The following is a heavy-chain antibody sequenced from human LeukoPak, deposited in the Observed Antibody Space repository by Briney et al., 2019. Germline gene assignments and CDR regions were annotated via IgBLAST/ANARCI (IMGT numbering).Heavy chain of an antibody. D-gene: IGHD5-18*01. V-gene: IGHV1-69*04. CDR1: GGTFSSYA. CDR2: IIPILGIA. J-gene: IGHJ6*02. CDR3: ARGYSYGYSFDYGMDV. Sequence: ASVKVSCKASGGTFSSYAISWVRPAPGQGLEWMGRIIPILGIANYAQKFQGRVTITADKSTSTAYMELSSLRSEDTAVYYCARGYSYGYSFDYGMDVWGQGTTVTVSS.